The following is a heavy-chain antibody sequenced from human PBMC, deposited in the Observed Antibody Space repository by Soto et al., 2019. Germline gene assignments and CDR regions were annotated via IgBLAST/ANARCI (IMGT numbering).Heavy chain of an antibody. D-gene: IGHD3-16*02. CDR3: TIHLGELSVQRVFDI. CDR2: IRSKTNSYAT. Sequence: VQLVESGGGLVQPGGSLKLSCAASGFTVSGSAVHWVRQASGKGLEWVGRIRSKTNSYATAYAASVKGRFTISRDNSKNTAYLQMNSLTTEDTAVYYCTIHLGELSVQRVFDIWGQGTMVTVSS. CDR1: GFTVSGSA. V-gene: IGHV3-73*01. J-gene: IGHJ3*02.